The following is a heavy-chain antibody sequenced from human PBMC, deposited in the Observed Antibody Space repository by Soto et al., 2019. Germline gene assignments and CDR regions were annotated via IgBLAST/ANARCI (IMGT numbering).Heavy chain of an antibody. Sequence: QVQLVQSGAEVKKPGSSVKVSCKASGGTFSSYTISWVRQAPGQGLEWMGRIITILGIANYAQKFQGRVTITADKSTSTAYMELSSLRSEDTAVYYCAREAPIRFGGVIAKSFDYWGQGNLVTVSS. CDR1: GGTFSSYT. CDR3: AREAPIRFGGVIAKSFDY. V-gene: IGHV1-69*08. J-gene: IGHJ4*02. D-gene: IGHD3-16*02. CDR2: IITILGIA.